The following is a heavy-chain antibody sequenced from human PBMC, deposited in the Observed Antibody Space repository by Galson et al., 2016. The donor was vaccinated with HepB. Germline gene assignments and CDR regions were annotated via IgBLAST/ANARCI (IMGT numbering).Heavy chain of an antibody. CDR1: RFTFSGYY. J-gene: IGHJ3*02. CDR2: ISSSSSYT. V-gene: IGHV3-11*06. Sequence: SLRLSCAASRFTFSGYYMSWIRQAPGKGLEWVSYISSSSSYTNYADSVKGRFTISRDNAKNSLYLQMNSLRAEDTAVYYCARDRGGGDPGGDAFDIWGQGTMVTVSS. D-gene: IGHD2-21*02. CDR3: ARDRGGGDPGGDAFDI.